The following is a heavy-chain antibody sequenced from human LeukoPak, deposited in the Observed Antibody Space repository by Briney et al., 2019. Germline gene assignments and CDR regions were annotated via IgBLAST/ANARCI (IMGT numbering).Heavy chain of an antibody. V-gene: IGHV3-9*01. Sequence: GGSLRLSCAASGFTFDDYAMHWVRQAPGKGLEWVSGISWNSGSIGYADSVKGRFTISRDNAKNSLYLQMNSLRAEDTALYYCAKDGFITGTTSYYYYYMDVWGKGTTVTVSS. CDR1: GFTFDDYA. CDR3: AKDGFITGTTSYYYYYMDV. CDR2: ISWNSGSI. J-gene: IGHJ6*03. D-gene: IGHD1-7*01.